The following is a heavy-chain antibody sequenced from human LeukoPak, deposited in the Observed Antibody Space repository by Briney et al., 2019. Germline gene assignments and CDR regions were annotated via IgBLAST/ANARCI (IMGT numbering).Heavy chain of an antibody. CDR3: ARAAAYYYDSSGYY. Sequence: GGSLRLSCAASGFTVSSNYMSWARQAPGKGLEWVSVIYSGGSTYYADSVKGRFTISRDNSKNTLYLQMNSLRAEDTAVYYCARAAAYYYDSSGYYWGQGTLVTVSS. CDR2: IYSGGST. J-gene: IGHJ4*02. V-gene: IGHV3-66*01. CDR1: GFTVSSNY. D-gene: IGHD3-22*01.